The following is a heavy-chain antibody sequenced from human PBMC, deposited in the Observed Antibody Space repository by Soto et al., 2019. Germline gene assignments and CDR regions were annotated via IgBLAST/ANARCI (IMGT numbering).Heavy chain of an antibody. J-gene: IGHJ3*02. CDR3: ARSSGPDAFDI. D-gene: IGHD6-6*01. Sequence: GASVKVSCEASGGTFSSYTISWVRQAPGQGLEWMGRIIPILGIANYAQKFQGRVTITADKSTSTAYMELSSLRSEDTAVYYCARSSGPDAFDIWGQGTMVTVSS. CDR1: GGTFSSYT. V-gene: IGHV1-69*02. CDR2: IIPILGIA.